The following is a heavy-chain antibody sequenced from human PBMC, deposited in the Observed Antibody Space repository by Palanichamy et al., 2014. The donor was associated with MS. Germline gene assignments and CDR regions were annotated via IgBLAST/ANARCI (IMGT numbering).Heavy chain of an antibody. CDR3: ARDWVTHYVDS. CDR1: GFTFTTYG. J-gene: IGHJ4*02. V-gene: IGHV3-33*01. CDR2: IWYDGSDK. D-gene: IGHD3-16*01. Sequence: QVQLVESGGGVVEPGRSLRLSCVASGFTFTTYGMHWVRQAPGKGLEWVAVIWYDGSDKYYTDSVKGRFTISRDDSKNTVYLEMNSLRAEDTAVYYCARDWVTHYVDSWGQGTLVTVSS.